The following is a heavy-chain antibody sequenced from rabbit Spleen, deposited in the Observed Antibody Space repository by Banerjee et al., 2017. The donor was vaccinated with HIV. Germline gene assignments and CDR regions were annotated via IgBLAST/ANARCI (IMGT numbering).Heavy chain of an antibody. V-gene: IGHV1S7*01. CDR2: IDPVFGIT. CDR3: ARDTASSFSSYGMDL. CDR1: GFTLSNYY. Sequence: QLVESGGGLVQPGGSLKLSCKASGFTLSNYYMNWVRQAPGKGLEWIGYIDPVFGITYYADWVNGRFTISSHAAQNTLYLQLNSLTAADTATYFCARDTASSFSSYGMDLWGPGTLVTVS. J-gene: IGHJ6*01. D-gene: IGHD8-1*01.